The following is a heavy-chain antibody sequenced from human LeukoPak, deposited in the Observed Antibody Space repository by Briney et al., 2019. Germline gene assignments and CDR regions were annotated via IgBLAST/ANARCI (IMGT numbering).Heavy chain of an antibody. Sequence: WGSLRLSCAASGLAFSTYSMSWVRQAPGKGLYWVSGIRASGSSTYYADSVKGRFTISRDNSKNTLYLQMNSLRAEDTAVYYCAKDAASPEYWGQGTLVTVSS. CDR1: GLAFSTYS. CDR3: AKDAASPEY. V-gene: IGHV3-23*01. CDR2: IRASGSST. D-gene: IGHD6-25*01. J-gene: IGHJ4*02.